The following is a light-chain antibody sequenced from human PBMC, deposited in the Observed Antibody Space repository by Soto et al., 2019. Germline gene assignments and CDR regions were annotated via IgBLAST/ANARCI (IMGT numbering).Light chain of an antibody. Sequence: EIVMTQSPATLSVSPGERATLSCRASQSVSSNLAWYQQKPGQAPRLLIYGASIRATGIPARFSGSGSGTEFTLTISSLESEDVAVYYCQQYNNWPPWTCGQGTKVEIK. CDR1: QSVSSN. CDR3: QQYNNWPPWT. CDR2: GAS. V-gene: IGKV3D-15*01. J-gene: IGKJ1*01.